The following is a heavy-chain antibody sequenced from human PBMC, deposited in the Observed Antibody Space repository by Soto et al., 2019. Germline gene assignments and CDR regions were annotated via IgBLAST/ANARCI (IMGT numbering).Heavy chain of an antibody. J-gene: IGHJ4*02. CDR1: GGSISSPHYY. D-gene: IGHD3-22*01. Sequence: QVHLQESGPGLVKPSQTLSLSGTVSGGSISSPHYYWTWIRQPPGKGLEWVGYIYYTGNNFYNPALKSRVAMSVDPSTNQFSLKLASVTDADTAVYFYAREPKQNYDSSPWNGGFDSWGPETLVTVSS. V-gene: IGHV4-30-4*01. CDR2: IYYTGNN. CDR3: AREPKQNYDSSPWNGGFDS.